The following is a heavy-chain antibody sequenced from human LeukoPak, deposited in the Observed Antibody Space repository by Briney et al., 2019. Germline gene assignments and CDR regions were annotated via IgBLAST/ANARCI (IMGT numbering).Heavy chain of an antibody. CDR1: GGSFSGYY. CDR3: ARVIGSGYYGDLNEPYFDY. J-gene: IGHJ4*02. CDR2: INHSGST. V-gene: IGHV4-34*01. Sequence: SETLSLTCAVYGGSFSGYYWSWIRQPPGKGLEWIGEINHSGSTNYNPSLKSRVTISVDTSKNQFSLKLSSVTAADTAVYYCARVIGSGYYGDLNEPYFDYWGQGTLVTVSS. D-gene: IGHD3-22*01.